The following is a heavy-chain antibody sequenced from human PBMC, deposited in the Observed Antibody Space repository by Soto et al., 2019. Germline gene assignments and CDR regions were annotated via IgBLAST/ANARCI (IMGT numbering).Heavy chain of an antibody. D-gene: IGHD3-10*01. Sequence: LRLSCAASGFPFSSTDMTWVRQAPGKGLDWVSTIDGSGGTTYYADSVKGRFTISRDNSMNTVYLQMNSLRADDTALYYCAKNSGWFNTWGQGALVTVYS. V-gene: IGHV3-23*01. CDR2: IDGSGGTT. CDR1: GFPFSSTD. CDR3: AKNSGWFNT. J-gene: IGHJ5*02.